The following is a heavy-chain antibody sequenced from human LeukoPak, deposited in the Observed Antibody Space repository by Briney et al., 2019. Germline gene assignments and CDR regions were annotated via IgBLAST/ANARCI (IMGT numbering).Heavy chain of an antibody. D-gene: IGHD7-27*01. CDR3: ARLTGDFDY. CDR1: GGSISSYY. CDR2: IYYSGST. J-gene: IGHJ4*02. V-gene: IGHV4-59*08. Sequence: PSETLSLTCTVSGGSISSYYWSWIRQPPGKGLEWIGYIYYSGSTNYNPSLKSRVTISVDTSKNQFSLKLNSVTAADTAVYYCARLTGDFDYWGQGTQVTVSS.